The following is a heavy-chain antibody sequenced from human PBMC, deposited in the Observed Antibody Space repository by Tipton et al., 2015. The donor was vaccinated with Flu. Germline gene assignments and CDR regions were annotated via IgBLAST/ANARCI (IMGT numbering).Heavy chain of an antibody. V-gene: IGHV4-59*04. CDR3: ARHTGDSVRGVIDY. Sequence: TLSLTCSVSGGSINSYYWSWIRQPAGKGLEWIGSIHYSGSTYYNPSLKSRLTMSVDTSKNQFSLKLSSVTAADTAVYYCARHTGDSVRGVIDYWGQGTLVTVSS. D-gene: IGHD3-10*02. J-gene: IGHJ4*02. CDR2: IHYSGST. CDR1: GGSINSYY.